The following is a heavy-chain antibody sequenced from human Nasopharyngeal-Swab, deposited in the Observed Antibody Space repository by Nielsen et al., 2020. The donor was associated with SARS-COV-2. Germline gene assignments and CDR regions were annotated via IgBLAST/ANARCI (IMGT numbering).Heavy chain of an antibody. CDR2: INHSGST. CDR3: ARGRVGATSKKNWFDP. J-gene: IGHJ5*02. Sequence: SDTLSLTCAVYGGSFSGYYWSWIRQPPGKGLEWIGEINHSGSTNYNPSLKSRVTISVDTSKNQFSLKLSSVTAADTAVYYCARGRVGATSKKNWFDPWGQGTLVTVSS. D-gene: IGHD1-26*01. CDR1: GGSFSGYY. V-gene: IGHV4-34*01.